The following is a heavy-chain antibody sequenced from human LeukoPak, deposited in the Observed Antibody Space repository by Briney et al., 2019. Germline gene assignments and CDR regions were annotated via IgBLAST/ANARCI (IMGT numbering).Heavy chain of an antibody. J-gene: IGHJ3*02. CDR3: ARESICSSTSCYVVGVDI. CDR1: GYSFTTYD. Sequence: GASVKVSCKASGYSFTTYDINWVRQATGQGLEWMGWMNPNSGNTGYAQRFQGRVTMTRDTSISTAYMELNSLTSEDTAVYYCARESICSSTSCYVVGVDIWGQGTMVTVSS. V-gene: IGHV1-8*01. D-gene: IGHD2-2*01. CDR2: MNPNSGNT.